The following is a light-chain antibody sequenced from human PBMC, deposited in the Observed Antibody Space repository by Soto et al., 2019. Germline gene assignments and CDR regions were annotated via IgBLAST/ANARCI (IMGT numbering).Light chain of an antibody. J-gene: IGLJ1*01. CDR3: SSYAGYNNFV. CDR2: EVF. V-gene: IGLV2-8*01. Sequence: QLVLTQPPSASGSPGQSVTISCTGTSSDVGGYNYVSWYQHHPGKAPRLLIYEVFKRPSGVPNRFSGSKSGNRASLTVSGLQAEDEADYFCSSYAGYNNFVFGTGTKVTVL. CDR1: SSDVGGYNY.